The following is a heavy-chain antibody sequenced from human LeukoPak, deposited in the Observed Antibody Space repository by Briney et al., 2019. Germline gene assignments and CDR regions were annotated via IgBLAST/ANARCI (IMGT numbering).Heavy chain of an antibody. CDR2: ISSSSSYI. CDR1: GFTFSSYS. J-gene: IGHJ4*02. D-gene: IGHD2-2*01. V-gene: IGHV3-21*01. Sequence: VGSLRLSCAASGFTFSSYSMNWVRQAPGKGLEWVSSISSSSSYIYYADSVKGRFTISRDNAKNSLYLQMNSLRAEDTAVYYCAAVGYCSSTSCWAKDYWGQGTLVTVSS. CDR3: AAVGYCSSTSCWAKDY.